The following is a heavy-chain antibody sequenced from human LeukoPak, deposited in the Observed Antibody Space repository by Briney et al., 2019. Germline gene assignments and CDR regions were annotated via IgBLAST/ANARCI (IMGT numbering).Heavy chain of an antibody. CDR3: AKVRERQWLYYFDY. CDR2: ISNSRYT. CDR1: GFTFSTFT. J-gene: IGHJ4*02. Sequence: GGSLRLSCAASGFTFSTFTMNWVRQAPGKGLEWVSSISNSRYTYYADAVKGRFTISRDNARNSLYLEMNSLRAEDTAVYYCAKVRERQWLYYFDYWGQGTLVTGSS. V-gene: IGHV3-21*04. D-gene: IGHD6-19*01.